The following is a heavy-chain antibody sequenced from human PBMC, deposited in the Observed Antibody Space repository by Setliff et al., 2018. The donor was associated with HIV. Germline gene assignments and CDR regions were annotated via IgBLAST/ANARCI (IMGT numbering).Heavy chain of an antibody. J-gene: IGHJ6*03. D-gene: IGHD2-8*01. CDR3: ASKLYCTAVNYYYYYMDV. CDR2: IIPNSGGT. Sequence: ASVKVSCKASGYTFTAYYIHWVRQAPGQGLEWMGRIIPNSGGTNYAQKFQGRVTMTRDTSISTAYMELSRLRSDDTAVYYCASKLYCTAVNYYYYYMDVWGKGTTVTVSS. CDR1: GYTFTAYY. V-gene: IGHV1-2*06.